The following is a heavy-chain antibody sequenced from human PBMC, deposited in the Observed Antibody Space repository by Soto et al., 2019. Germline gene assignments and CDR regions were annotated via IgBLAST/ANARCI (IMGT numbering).Heavy chain of an antibody. CDR2: ISSSSSYT. J-gene: IGHJ5*02. CDR3: ARDGFRGLAAARIHPRGFDP. V-gene: IGHV3-11*05. Sequence: GGSLRLSCAASGFTFSDYYMSWIRQAPGKGLEWVSYISSSSSYTNYADSVKGRFTISRDNAKNSLYLQMNRLRAEDTAVYYCARDGFRGLAAARIHPRGFDPWGQGT. D-gene: IGHD6-13*01. CDR1: GFTFSDYY.